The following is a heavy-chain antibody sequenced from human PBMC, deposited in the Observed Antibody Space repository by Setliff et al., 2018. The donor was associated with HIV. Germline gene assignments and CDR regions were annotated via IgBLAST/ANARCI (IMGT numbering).Heavy chain of an antibody. Sequence: ETLSLTCTVSGDSIGTYYWSWIRQPPGKGLEWIGHIYNSESTKYNPSLKSRVTISVDTSTNQFSLKLSSVTAADKAVYYCAAGLHYYDSTGYPLTFDYWGQGALVTVSS. CDR3: AAGLHYYDSTGYPLTFDY. CDR2: IYNSEST. CDR1: GDSIGTYY. V-gene: IGHV4-59*08. J-gene: IGHJ4*02. D-gene: IGHD3-22*01.